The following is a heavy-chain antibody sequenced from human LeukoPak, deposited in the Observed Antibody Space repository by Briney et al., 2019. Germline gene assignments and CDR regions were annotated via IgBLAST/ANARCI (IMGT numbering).Heavy chain of an antibody. Sequence: GASVKVSCKASGYTFTSYDINWVRQATGQGLEWMGRINPNSGGTLYAQKFQGRVIMTRDTPITTAYMELTNLTSADTAVYYCARDGGYCTSPNCALDYMDVWGRGTTVTVSS. CDR1: GYTFTSYD. CDR2: INPNSGGT. V-gene: IGHV1-2*06. CDR3: ARDGGYCTSPNCALDYMDV. J-gene: IGHJ6*03. D-gene: IGHD2-2*01.